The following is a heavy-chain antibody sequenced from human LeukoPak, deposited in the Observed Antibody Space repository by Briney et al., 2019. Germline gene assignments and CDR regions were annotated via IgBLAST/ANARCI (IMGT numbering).Heavy chain of an antibody. J-gene: IGHJ4*02. CDR1: GGSLTTHY. CDR2: VSKTGNT. V-gene: IGHV4-59*08. Sequence: PSETLSLTCTVSGGSLTTHYRAWIRQPPGKGLEWIGFVSKTGNTNYNPSLKSRATISVDTSKNTFSLKLSSVTAADTAVYFCARRGAPSKFYYFDSWGQGTLVTVSS. D-gene: IGHD1-26*01. CDR3: ARRGAPSKFYYFDS.